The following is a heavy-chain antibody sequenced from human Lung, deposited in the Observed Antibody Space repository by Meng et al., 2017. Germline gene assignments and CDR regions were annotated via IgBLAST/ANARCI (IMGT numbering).Heavy chain of an antibody. V-gene: IGHV4-34*01. CDR2: INHSGST. Sequence: VRLKQWGAGLLKPSETLSRTCAFYGGSFSGYYWSRIRQPPGKGLEWIGEINHSGSTNYNPSLKSRVTISVDTSKNQFSLKLSSVTAADTAVYYCARPKQANWYFDLWGRGTLVTVSS. D-gene: IGHD1/OR15-1a*01. J-gene: IGHJ2*01. CDR3: ARPKQANWYFDL. CDR1: GGSFSGYY.